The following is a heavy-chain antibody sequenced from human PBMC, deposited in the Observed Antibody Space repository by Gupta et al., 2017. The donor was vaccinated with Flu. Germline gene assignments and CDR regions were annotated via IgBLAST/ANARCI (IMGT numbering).Heavy chain of an antibody. Sequence: QLRLHESGPRLVKPSETLSLTCSASGDSITSPHSYWGWVRQPPGKGLDWIATIYFSGTTYYNPSLRSRLSMSVDTSKNPVPLRLTSVTATATAVSYCVPLRTGDVSRARTYYYSGMDVWGQGTAVTVSS. CDR2: IYFSGTT. CDR1: GDSITSPHSY. V-gene: IGHV4-39*02. CDR3: VPLRTGDVSRARTYYYSGMDV. J-gene: IGHJ6*02. D-gene: IGHD3-16*01.